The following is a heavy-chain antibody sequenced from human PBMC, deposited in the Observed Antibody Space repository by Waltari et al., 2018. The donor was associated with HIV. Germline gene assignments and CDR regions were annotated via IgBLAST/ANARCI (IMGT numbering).Heavy chain of an antibody. CDR2: LYSGGST. J-gene: IGHJ4*02. D-gene: IGHD5-18*01. CDR3: AKTLDTIMVFDS. V-gene: IGHV3-53*02. CDR1: GFTVSRNY. Sequence: EVQLVETGGGLIQPGGSLRLSCAASGFTVSRNYMAWVRQAPGKGLEWVSVLYSGGSTYYADSVKGRFTISRDNSKNTLYLQMNSLRAEDTAVYYCAKTLDTIMVFDSWGQGTLVTVSS.